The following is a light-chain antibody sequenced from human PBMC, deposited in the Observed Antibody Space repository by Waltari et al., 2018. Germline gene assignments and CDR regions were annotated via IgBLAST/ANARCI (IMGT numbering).Light chain of an antibody. CDR2: EVS. CDR1: RSDGGSFNL. V-gene: IGLV2-23*02. J-gene: IGLJ2*01. CDR3: CSYAGSSTVV. Sequence: QSALPQPASVSGSPGQSITTSCPATRSDGGSFNLVSWYQQHPGNAPKLMIYEVSKRPSGGSNRFSGSKSGNTASLTISGLQAEDEADYYCCSYAGSSTVVFGGGTKLTVL.